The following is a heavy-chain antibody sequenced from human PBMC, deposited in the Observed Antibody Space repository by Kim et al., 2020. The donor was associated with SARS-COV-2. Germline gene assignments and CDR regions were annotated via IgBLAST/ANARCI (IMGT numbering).Heavy chain of an antibody. V-gene: IGHV3-30*18. J-gene: IGHJ4*02. CDR1: GFTFSSYG. Sequence: GGSLRLSCAASGFTFSSYGMHWVRQAPGKGLEWVAVISYDGSNKYYADSVKGRFTISRDNSKNTLYLQMNSLRAEDTAVYYCAKSQNDILTGYSVFDYWGQGTLVTVSS. CDR2: ISYDGSNK. D-gene: IGHD3-9*01. CDR3: AKSQNDILTGYSVFDY.